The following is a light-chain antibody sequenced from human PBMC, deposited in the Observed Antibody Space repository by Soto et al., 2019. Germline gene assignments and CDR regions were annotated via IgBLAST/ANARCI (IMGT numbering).Light chain of an antibody. V-gene: IGLV2-11*01. CDR2: DVD. CDR3: CSSAGSSWI. CDR1: NSDVGHYNY. Sequence: QSALTQPRSVSGSPGQSVTISCTGTNSDVGHYNYVSWYQQHPGKAPKLIIFDVDKRPSGVPDRFSGSKSGNTASLTISGHQAEDEADYSCCSSAGSSWIFGGGTQLTVL. J-gene: IGLJ2*01.